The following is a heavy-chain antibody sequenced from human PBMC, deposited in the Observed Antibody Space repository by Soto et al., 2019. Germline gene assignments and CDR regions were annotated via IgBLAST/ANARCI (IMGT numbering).Heavy chain of an antibody. CDR1: GGSISSSY. J-gene: IGHJ4*02. D-gene: IGHD4-17*01. V-gene: IGHV4-59*01. CDR3: VRHPASVYGDPPYYFDY. CDR2: LYHSGST. Sequence: SETLSLTCTVSGGSISSSYWSWIRQPPGKGLEWIGYLYHSGSTNYNPSLRSRVSISVDTSKNQFSLTLSSVTAADTSVYYCVRHPASVYGDPPYYFDYWGQGTLVTVSS.